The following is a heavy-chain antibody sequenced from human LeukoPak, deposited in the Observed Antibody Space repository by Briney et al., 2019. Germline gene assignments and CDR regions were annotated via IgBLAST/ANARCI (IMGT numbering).Heavy chain of an antibody. V-gene: IGHV3-21*01. J-gene: IGHJ5*02. CDR2: ISRNGIYI. CDR3: ARDGLPATVANWFDP. Sequence: PGGSLRLSCAASGFNFNNYTMSWVRQAPGKGLEWVSSISRNGIYIKHVDSVKGRFTVSRGNAKNSLYLQMNSLRAEDTAVYYCARDGLPATVANWFDPWGQGTLVTVSS. D-gene: IGHD2-15*01. CDR1: GFNFNNYT.